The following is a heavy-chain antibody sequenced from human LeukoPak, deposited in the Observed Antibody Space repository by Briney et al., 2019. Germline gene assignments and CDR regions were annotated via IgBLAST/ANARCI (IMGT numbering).Heavy chain of an antibody. J-gene: IGHJ4*02. Sequence: GGSLRLSCAASGFTFSSYGMHWVRQAPGKGLEWVAVISYDGSKKCYADSEKGRFTISRDNSKNTLYLQMNSLRAEDTAVYYCAKEETYYFDYWGQGTLVTVSS. V-gene: IGHV3-30*18. CDR1: GFTFSSYG. CDR3: AKEETYYFDY. D-gene: IGHD5-24*01. CDR2: ISYDGSKK.